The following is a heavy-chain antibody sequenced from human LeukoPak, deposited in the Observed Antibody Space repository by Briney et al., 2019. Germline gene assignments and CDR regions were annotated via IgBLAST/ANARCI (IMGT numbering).Heavy chain of an antibody. J-gene: IGHJ4*02. CDR2: LGRTGEYK. Sequence: GGSLRLSCAASGFTFSGYFMSWVRQAPGKGLEWVAGLGRTGEYKYYADSVKGRFTISRDNSKNTLYLQMNSLRAEDTAVYYCATFSGWLDYWGQGTLVTVSS. V-gene: IGHV3-23*01. D-gene: IGHD3/OR15-3a*01. CDR3: ATFSGWLDY. CDR1: GFTFSGYF.